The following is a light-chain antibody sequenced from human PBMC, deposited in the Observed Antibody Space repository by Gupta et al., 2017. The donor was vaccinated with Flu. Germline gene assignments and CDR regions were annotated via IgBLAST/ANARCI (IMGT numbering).Light chain of an antibody. CDR2: EVS. CDR1: SSDVGGYNY. Sequence: SVTISCTGTSSDVGGYNYVSWYQPHPGKAPKLMIYEVSKRPAGVPGRFSGSKAGNTASLTVSGLQAEDEADYYCSSYAGSNNLVFGGGTKLTVL. J-gene: IGLJ3*02. V-gene: IGLV2-8*01. CDR3: SSYAGSNNLV.